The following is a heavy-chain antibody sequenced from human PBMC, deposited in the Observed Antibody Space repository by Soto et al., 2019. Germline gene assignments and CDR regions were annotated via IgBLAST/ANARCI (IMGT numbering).Heavy chain of an antibody. V-gene: IGHV2-26*01. D-gene: IGHD3-22*01. CDR3: ERIKYAGLRAIVDFDY. J-gene: IGHJ4*02. Sequence: QVTLKESGPVLVKPTETLTLTCTVSGFSLSNARMGVSWIRQPPGKALEWLAHIFSNDEKSYSTSLKSRLTISKYNSKSQVVLTMTNMDPVDTATYYCERIKYAGLRAIVDFDYWVQGTLVTVSS. CDR2: IFSNDEK. CDR1: GFSLSNARMG.